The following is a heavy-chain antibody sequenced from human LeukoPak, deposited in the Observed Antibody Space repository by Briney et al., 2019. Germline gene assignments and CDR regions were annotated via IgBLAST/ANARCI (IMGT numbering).Heavy chain of an antibody. D-gene: IGHD3-22*01. CDR2: ISYSGTS. V-gene: IGHV4-39*01. Sequence: SETLSLTCTVSGGSISSSDYYWGLIRQPPGKGLEWIGRISYSGTSYYNPSLKRRITISVDTSNNQFSLKMTSVTAADTAVYFCARLIHSYYYDSSGYYPYYYMDVWGKGTTVTVSS. CDR1: GGSISSSDYY. J-gene: IGHJ6*03. CDR3: ARLIHSYYYDSSGYYPYYYMDV.